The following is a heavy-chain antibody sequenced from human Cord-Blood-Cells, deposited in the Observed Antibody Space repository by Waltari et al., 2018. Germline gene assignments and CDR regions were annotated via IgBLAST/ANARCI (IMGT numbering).Heavy chain of an antibody. D-gene: IGHD2-15*01. CDR3: ARGYCSGGSCYYYYGMDV. Sequence: QVQLVQSGAEVKKPGSSVKVSCKASGGTFSSSAISWMRQGRGQGLEWMGVIIPIFGTANYAQKFQGRVTITADESTSTAYMELSSLRSEDTAVYYCARGYCSGGSCYYYYGMDVWGQGTTVTVSS. V-gene: IGHV1-69*01. J-gene: IGHJ6*02. CDR2: IIPIFGTA. CDR1: GGTFSSSA.